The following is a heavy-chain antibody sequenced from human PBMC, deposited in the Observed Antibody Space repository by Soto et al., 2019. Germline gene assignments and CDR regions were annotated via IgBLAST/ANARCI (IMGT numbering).Heavy chain of an antibody. Sequence: HVQLVQSGTEVKKPGASVKVSCKASGYTLTTYGVSWVRQAPGQGLEWVGWISAYNDHTNYAQKFQGRVTMTTDTSTSTAIMELRGLRSDDTLVYYYARGTYFDYWGQGTLVTVSS. CDR1: GYTLTTYG. J-gene: IGHJ4*02. CDR2: ISAYNDHT. V-gene: IGHV1-18*01. CDR3: ARGTYFDY. D-gene: IGHD1-1*01.